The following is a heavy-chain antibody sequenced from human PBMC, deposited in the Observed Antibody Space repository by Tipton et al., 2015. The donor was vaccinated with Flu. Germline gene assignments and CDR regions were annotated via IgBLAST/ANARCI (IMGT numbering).Heavy chain of an antibody. Sequence: TLSLTCTVSGDSISSYYWSWIRQPAGKGLEWIGRIYTSGSTNYNASLKSRVTMSVDTSKNQFSLKLSSVTVADTAVYYCGRDYLLGDLSFFDNWGQGTLVTVSS. CDR1: GDSISSYY. J-gene: IGHJ4*02. CDR3: GRDYLLGDLSFFDN. D-gene: IGHD3-16*02. CDR2: IYTSGST. V-gene: IGHV4-4*07.